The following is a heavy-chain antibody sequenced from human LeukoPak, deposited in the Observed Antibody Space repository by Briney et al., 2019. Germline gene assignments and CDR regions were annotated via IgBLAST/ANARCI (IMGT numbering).Heavy chain of an antibody. D-gene: IGHD2-21*02. CDR3: ARTPPKGDIDY. J-gene: IGHJ4*02. V-gene: IGHV1-8*01. Sequence: ASVKVSCKASGYTFTNYDINWVRQVTGQGLEWLGWMSASSGNTGYAQKFQGRVSMTRATSISTAYLELSSLTFEDTAVYYCARTPPKGDIDYWGQGTLVTVSS. CDR2: MSASSGNT. CDR1: GYTFTNYD.